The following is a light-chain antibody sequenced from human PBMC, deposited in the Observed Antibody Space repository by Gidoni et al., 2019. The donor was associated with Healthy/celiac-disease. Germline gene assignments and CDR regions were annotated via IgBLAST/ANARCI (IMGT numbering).Light chain of an antibody. V-gene: IGKV1-5*03. CDR2: KAS. Sequence: DIQMTQSPSTLSASVGDRVTITCRASQSISSWLAWYQQKPGKAPKLLIYKASSLESGVPSRCSGSGSGTEFTLTISSLQPDDFATYYCQKYNSYSRFGQGTKVEIK. CDR1: QSISSW. CDR3: QKYNSYSR. J-gene: IGKJ1*01.